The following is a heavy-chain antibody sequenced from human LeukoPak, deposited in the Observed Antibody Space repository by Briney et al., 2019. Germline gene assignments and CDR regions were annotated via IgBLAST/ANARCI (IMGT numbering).Heavy chain of an antibody. CDR1: GFTFSSYS. D-gene: IGHD3-9*01. CDR2: INTDGSST. CDR3: ARVDILTGYLDY. Sequence: GGSLRLSCAASGFTFSSYSMNWVRQAPGKGLVWVSRINTDGSSTKYADSVKGRFTISRDNAKNTLYLQMNSLRAEDTAVYYCARVDILTGYLDYWGQGTLVTVSS. V-gene: IGHV3-74*01. J-gene: IGHJ4*02.